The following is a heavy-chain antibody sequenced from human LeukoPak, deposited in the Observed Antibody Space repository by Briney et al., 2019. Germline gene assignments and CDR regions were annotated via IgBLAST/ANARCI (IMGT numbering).Heavy chain of an antibody. CDR2: IKQDGGEK. Sequence: GGSLRLSCAASGLSFSSYWMSWVRQAPGKGLEWVAHIKQDGGEKYYVDSVKGRFTISRDNAKNSLYLQMNSLRAEDTAVYYCARGSSSRYEEGRYLDYWGQGTLVTVSS. V-gene: IGHV3-7*01. CDR3: ARGSSSRYEEGRYLDY. J-gene: IGHJ4*02. D-gene: IGHD6-13*01. CDR1: GLSFSSYW.